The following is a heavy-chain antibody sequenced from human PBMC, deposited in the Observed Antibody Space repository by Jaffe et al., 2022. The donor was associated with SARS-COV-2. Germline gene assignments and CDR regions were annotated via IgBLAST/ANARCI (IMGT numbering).Heavy chain of an antibody. CDR2: ISAYNGNT. CDR1: GYTFTSYG. D-gene: IGHD1-26*01. Sequence: QVQLVQSGAEVKKPGASVKVSCKASGYTFTSYGISWVRQAPGQGLEWMGWISAYNGNTNYAQKLQGRVTMTTDTSTSTAYMELRSLRSDDTAVYYCAHLVGATSAPQLHAFDIWGQGTMVTVSS. J-gene: IGHJ3*02. CDR3: AHLVGATSAPQLHAFDI. V-gene: IGHV1-18*01.